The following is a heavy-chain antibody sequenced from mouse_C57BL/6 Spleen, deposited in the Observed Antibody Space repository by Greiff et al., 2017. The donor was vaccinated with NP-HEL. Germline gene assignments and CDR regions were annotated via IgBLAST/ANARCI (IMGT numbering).Heavy chain of an antibody. Sequence: QVQLQQPGAELVRPGTSVKLSCKASGYTFTSYWMHWVKQRPGQGLAWIGVIDPSDSYTNYNQKFKGKATLTVDTSSSTAYMQLSSLTSEDSAVYYCARTNYGNYKAFDYWGQGTTLTVSS. CDR1: GYTFTSYW. V-gene: IGHV1-59*01. CDR3: ARTNYGNYKAFDY. D-gene: IGHD2-1*01. CDR2: IDPSDSYT. J-gene: IGHJ2*01.